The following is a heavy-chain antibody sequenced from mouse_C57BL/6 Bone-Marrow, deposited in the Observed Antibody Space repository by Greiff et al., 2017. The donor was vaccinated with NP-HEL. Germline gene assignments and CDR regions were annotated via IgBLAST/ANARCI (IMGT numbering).Heavy chain of an antibody. D-gene: IGHD2-1*01. CDR1: GFTFSDYG. CDR2: ISSGSSTI. Sequence: EVKLVESGGGLVKPGGSLKLSCAASGFTFSDYGMHWVRQAPEKGLEWVAYISSGSSTIYYADTVKGRFTISRDNAKNTLFLQMTSLRSEDTAMYYCARQIYPGAMDYWGQGTSVTVSS. CDR3: ARQIYPGAMDY. V-gene: IGHV5-17*01. J-gene: IGHJ4*01.